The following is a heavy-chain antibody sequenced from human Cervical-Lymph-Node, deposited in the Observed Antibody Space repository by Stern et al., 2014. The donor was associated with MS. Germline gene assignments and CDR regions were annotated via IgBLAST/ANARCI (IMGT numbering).Heavy chain of an antibody. CDR2: IIPIFGTT. Sequence: VQLVESGAEVKKPGSSVEVSCKASEGTFNKYAINWVRQAPGQGLEWMGGIIPIFGTTNYAQHFRSRVTIRADESMATVYMQMSSLTSEDTAIYYCARNGRSYGYASWGQGTRVTVSS. CDR1: EGTFNKYA. D-gene: IGHD5-18*01. V-gene: IGHV1-69*01. CDR3: ARNGRSYGYAS. J-gene: IGHJ4*02.